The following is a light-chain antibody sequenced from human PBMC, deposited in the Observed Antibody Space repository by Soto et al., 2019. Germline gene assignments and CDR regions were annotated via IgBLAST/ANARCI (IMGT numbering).Light chain of an antibody. CDR1: QSVSSY. CDR3: LHRYNWPLT. V-gene: IGKV3-11*01. J-gene: IGKJ4*01. CDR2: DAS. Sequence: EIVLTQSPATQSLSPGERATLSCRASQSVSSYLAWYQHKPGQAPRLLIYDASNRATGIPARFSGSGSGTDFTLTISRLEPEDFAVYYCLHRYNWPLTFGGGTKVEIK.